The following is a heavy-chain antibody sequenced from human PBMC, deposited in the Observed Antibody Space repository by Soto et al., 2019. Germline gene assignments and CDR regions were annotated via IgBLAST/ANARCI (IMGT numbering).Heavy chain of an antibody. J-gene: IGHJ6*02. D-gene: IGHD3-10*01. CDR2: TYYRSKWYN. Sequence: SQTISLTCAISGDSVSSNSAAWNWIRQSPSRGLEWLGRTYYRSKWYNDHAVSVKSRITINPDTSKNQFSLQLNSVTPEDTAVYYFARGSSYYCGTDVCGQGTTGTVFS. CDR3: ARGSSYYCGTDV. CDR1: GDSVSSNSAA. V-gene: IGHV6-1*01.